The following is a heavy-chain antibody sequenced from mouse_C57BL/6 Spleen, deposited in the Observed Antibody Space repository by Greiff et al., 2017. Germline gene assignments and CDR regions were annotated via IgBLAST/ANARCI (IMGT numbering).Heavy chain of an antibody. J-gene: IGHJ2*01. CDR1: GFTFSSYA. CDR2: ISDGGSYT. D-gene: IGHD1-1*01. V-gene: IGHV5-4*01. CDR3: AREDYYGSRFDY. Sequence: EVQLVESGGGLVKPGGSLKLSCAASGFTFSSYAMSWVRQTPEKRLEWVATISDGGSYTYYPDNVKGRFTISRDNAKNNLYLQMSHLKSEDTAMYYCAREDYYGSRFDYWGQGTTLTVSS.